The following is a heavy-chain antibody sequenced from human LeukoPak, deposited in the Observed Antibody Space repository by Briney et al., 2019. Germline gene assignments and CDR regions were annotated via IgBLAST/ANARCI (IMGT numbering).Heavy chain of an antibody. Sequence: SETLSLTCTVSGGSISNYYWSWLRQPPGKGLEWIGYMYYSGSTNYNPSLKSRVTISVDTSKNPFSLRLRFVTAADTAVYYCASSHPLGSNNDYYTPFDYWGQGTLVTVSS. CDR3: ASSHPLGSNNDYYTPFDY. D-gene: IGHD3-3*01. CDR2: MYYSGST. CDR1: GGSISNYY. V-gene: IGHV4-59*01. J-gene: IGHJ4*02.